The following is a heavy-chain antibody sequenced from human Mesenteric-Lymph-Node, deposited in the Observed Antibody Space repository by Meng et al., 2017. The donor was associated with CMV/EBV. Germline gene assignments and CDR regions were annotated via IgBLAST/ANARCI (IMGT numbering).Heavy chain of an antibody. CDR1: GGSVSSGSYY. Sequence: GSLRLSCTVSGGSVSSGSYYWSWIRQPPGKGLEWIGYIYYSGSTNYNPSLKSRVTISVDTSKNQFSLKLNSVTAADTAVYYCARDWRATEYYYGMDVWGQGTTVTVSS. J-gene: IGHJ6*02. CDR2: IYYSGST. V-gene: IGHV4-61*01. D-gene: IGHD5-12*01. CDR3: ARDWRATEYYYGMDV.